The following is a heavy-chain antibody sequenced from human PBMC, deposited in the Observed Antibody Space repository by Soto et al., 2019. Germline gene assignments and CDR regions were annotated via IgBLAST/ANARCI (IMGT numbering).Heavy chain of an antibody. Sequence: QVQLVESGGGVVQPGRSLRLSCAASGFTFSSYAMHWVRQAPGKGLEWVVVISYDGSNKYYADSVKGRFTISRDNSKNTLYLQMNSLRAEDTAVYYCARASALLVVTPHELDYWGQGTLVTVSS. CDR2: ISYDGSNK. V-gene: IGHV3-30-3*01. CDR1: GFTFSSYA. D-gene: IGHD2-21*02. CDR3: ARASALLVVTPHELDY. J-gene: IGHJ4*02.